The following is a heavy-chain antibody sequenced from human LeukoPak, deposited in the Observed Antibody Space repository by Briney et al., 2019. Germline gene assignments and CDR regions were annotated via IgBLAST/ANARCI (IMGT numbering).Heavy chain of an antibody. Sequence: GESLKISCKGSGYTFTTYWIGWVRQMPGKGLEWMGIIYPGDSDTRYSPSFQGQVTISADKSISTAYLQWSSLKASDTAMYYCARGRDNWKKVVNWFDPWGQGTLVTVSS. D-gene: IGHD1-20*01. V-gene: IGHV5-51*01. J-gene: IGHJ5*02. CDR1: GYTFTTYW. CDR3: ARGRDNWKKVVNWFDP. CDR2: IYPGDSDT.